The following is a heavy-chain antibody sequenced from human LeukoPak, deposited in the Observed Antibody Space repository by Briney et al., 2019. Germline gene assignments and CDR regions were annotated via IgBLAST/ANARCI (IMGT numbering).Heavy chain of an antibody. Sequence: RGASVKVSCKASGGTFSSYAISWVRQAPGQGLEWMGGIIPIFGTANYAQKFQGRVTITADESTSTAYMELSSLRSEDTAVYYCASCDWGPKYYYYYYGMDVWGQGTTVTVSS. D-gene: IGHD7-27*01. J-gene: IGHJ6*02. CDR3: ASCDWGPKYYYYYYGMDV. CDR2: IIPIFGTA. V-gene: IGHV1-69*13. CDR1: GGTFSSYA.